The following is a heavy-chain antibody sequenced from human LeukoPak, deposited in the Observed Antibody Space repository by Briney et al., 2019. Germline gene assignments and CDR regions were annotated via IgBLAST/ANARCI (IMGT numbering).Heavy chain of an antibody. CDR1: GYTFTGYH. CDR2: INPNSGGT. V-gene: IGHV1-2*02. J-gene: IGHJ4*02. Sequence: ASVKVSCKASGYTFTGYHMHWVRQAPGQGLEWMGWINPNSGGTNYAQKFQGRVTMTRDTSISTAYMELSRLRSDDTAVYYCARDTGYSCGYATEYYFDYWGQGTLVTVSS. D-gene: IGHD5-18*01. CDR3: ARDTGYSCGYATEYYFDY.